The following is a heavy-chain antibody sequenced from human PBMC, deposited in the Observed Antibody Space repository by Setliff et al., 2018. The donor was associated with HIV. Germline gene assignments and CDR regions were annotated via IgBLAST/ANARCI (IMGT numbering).Heavy chain of an antibody. V-gene: IGHV1-8*01. CDR2: MNPNSGNT. D-gene: IGHD3-9*01. CDR1: GYTFTKFD. Sequence: AASVKVSCKASGYTFTKFDINWVRQATGQGLEWMGWMNPNSGNTGFAQKFQGRVTMTRNTSISTAYMELRSLRSEDTAVYFCARTWGAGVTGYWFEPWGQGTRVTSPQ. J-gene: IGHJ5*02. CDR3: ARTWGAGVTGYWFEP.